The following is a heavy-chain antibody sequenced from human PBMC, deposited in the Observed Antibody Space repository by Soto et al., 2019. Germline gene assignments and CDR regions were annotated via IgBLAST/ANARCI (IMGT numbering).Heavy chain of an antibody. Sequence: PGESLKISCEVSGYSFTSYWIGWVRQMPGKGLEWMGIIYPGDSDTRYSPSFQGQVTISADKSISTAYLQWSSLKASDTAMYYCARGRYSYGYLSWFDPWGQGTQVTVSS. CDR1: GYSFTSYW. CDR3: ARGRYSYGYLSWFDP. CDR2: IYPGDSDT. D-gene: IGHD5-18*01. V-gene: IGHV5-51*01. J-gene: IGHJ5*02.